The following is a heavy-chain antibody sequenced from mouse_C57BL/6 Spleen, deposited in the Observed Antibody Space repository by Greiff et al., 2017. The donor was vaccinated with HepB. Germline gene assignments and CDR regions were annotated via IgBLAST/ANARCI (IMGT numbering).Heavy chain of an antibody. D-gene: IGHD2-2*01. Sequence: EVKLQESGPELVKPGDSVKISCKASGYSFTGYFMNWVMQSHGKSLEWIGRINPYNGDTFYNQKFKGKATLTVDKSSSTAHMELRSLTSEDSAVYYCARGGYGPAWFAYWGQGTLVTVSA. CDR3: ARGGYGPAWFAY. V-gene: IGHV1-20*01. J-gene: IGHJ3*01. CDR2: INPYNGDT. CDR1: GYSFTGYF.